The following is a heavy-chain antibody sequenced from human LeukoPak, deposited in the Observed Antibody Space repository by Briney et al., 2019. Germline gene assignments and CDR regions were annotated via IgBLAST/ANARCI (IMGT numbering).Heavy chain of an antibody. D-gene: IGHD2-2*01. V-gene: IGHV3-13*04. J-gene: IGHJ3*02. CDR3: ARALKYRGAFDI. Sequence: PGGSLRLSCAVSGFTFSMYDMHWVRQVTGKGLEWVSGIRSAGDTNYAGSVKGRFTISRDNSKNTLYLQMNSLRAEDTAVYYCARALKYRGAFDIWGQGTMVTVSS. CDR2: IRSAGDT. CDR1: GFTFSMYD.